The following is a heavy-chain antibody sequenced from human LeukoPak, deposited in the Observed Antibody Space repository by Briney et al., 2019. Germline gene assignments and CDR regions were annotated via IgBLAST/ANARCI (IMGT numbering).Heavy chain of an antibody. CDR3: ARDGSLEWLRGSYFDY. J-gene: IGHJ4*02. V-gene: IGHV1-46*01. CDR2: INPSGGST. D-gene: IGHD5-12*01. Sequence: ASVKVSCKASGYTFTSYYMHRVRQAPGQGLEWMGIINPSGGSTSYAQKFQGRVTMTRDTSTSTVYMELSSLRSEDTAVYYCARDGSLEWLRGSYFDYWGQGTLVTVSS. CDR1: GYTFTSYY.